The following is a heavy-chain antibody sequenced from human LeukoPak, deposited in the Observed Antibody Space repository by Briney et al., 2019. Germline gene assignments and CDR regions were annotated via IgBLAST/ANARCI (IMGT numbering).Heavy chain of an antibody. J-gene: IGHJ4*02. CDR3: ARGARGSGTASDY. Sequence: GGSLRLSCAASGFTFSSYGMSWVHQAPGKGLEWVSAISGSGGSTYYADSVKGRFTISRDNAKNTLHLQMNSLRAEDTAVYYCARGARGSGTASDYWGQGTLVTVSS. D-gene: IGHD3-10*01. CDR1: GFTFSSYG. V-gene: IGHV3-23*01. CDR2: ISGSGGST.